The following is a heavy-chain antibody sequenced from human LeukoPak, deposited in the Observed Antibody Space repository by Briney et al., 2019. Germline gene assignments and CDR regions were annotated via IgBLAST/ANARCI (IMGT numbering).Heavy chain of an antibody. J-gene: IGHJ5*02. CDR3: ARVRMSADALSWFDP. Sequence: GGSLRLSCAASGFTFSTYSMNWVRQAPGKGLEWVSHIDSSGTTTLYADSVKGRFSISRDNAKNSLYLQMNSLRAEDTAVYYCARVRMSADALSWFDPWGQGTLVTVSS. D-gene: IGHD3-3*01. CDR1: GFTFSTYS. V-gene: IGHV3-48*01. CDR2: IDSSGTTT.